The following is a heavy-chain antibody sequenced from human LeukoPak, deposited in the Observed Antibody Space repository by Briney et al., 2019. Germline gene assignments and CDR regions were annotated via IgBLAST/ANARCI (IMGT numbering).Heavy chain of an antibody. J-gene: IGHJ4*02. CDR2: INHSGST. CDR3: ARGTNSSGWFFDY. CDR1: GGSFSGYY. D-gene: IGHD6-19*01. Sequence: MASETLSLTCAVYGGSFSGYYWSWIRQPPGKGLEWIGEINHSGSTNYNPSLKSRVTISVDTSKNQFSLKLSSVTAADTAVYYCARGTNSSGWFFDYWGQGTLVTVSS. V-gene: IGHV4-34*01.